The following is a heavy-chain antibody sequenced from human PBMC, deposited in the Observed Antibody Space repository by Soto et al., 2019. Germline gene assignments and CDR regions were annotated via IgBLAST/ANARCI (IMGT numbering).Heavy chain of an antibody. CDR2: ISYDGSNK. J-gene: IGHJ4*02. CDR3: ARNPGGTDLAEWTYYFDY. CDR1: GFTFSSYA. D-gene: IGHD3-16*01. Sequence: QVQLVESGGGVVQPGRSLRLSCAASGFTFSSYAMHWVRQAPGKGLEWVAVISYDGSNKYYADSVKGRFTISRDNSKNTLYLHMNSLRAEDTAVYYCARNPGGTDLAEWTYYFDYWGQGTLVTVSS. V-gene: IGHV3-30-3*01.